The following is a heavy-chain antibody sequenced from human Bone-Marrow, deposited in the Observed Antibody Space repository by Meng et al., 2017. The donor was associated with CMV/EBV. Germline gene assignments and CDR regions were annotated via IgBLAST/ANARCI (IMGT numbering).Heavy chain of an antibody. CDR3: ARAPVPAGLNWFDP. J-gene: IGHJ5*02. D-gene: IGHD2-2*01. V-gene: IGHV3-21*01. CDR2: ISSSSYI. CDR1: GFTFSSYS. Sequence: GESLKISCAASGFTFSSYSMNWVRQAPGKGLEWVSSISSSSYIYYADSVKGRFTISRDNAKNSLYLQMNSLRAEDTAVYYCARAPVPAGLNWFDPWGQGTLVTVSS.